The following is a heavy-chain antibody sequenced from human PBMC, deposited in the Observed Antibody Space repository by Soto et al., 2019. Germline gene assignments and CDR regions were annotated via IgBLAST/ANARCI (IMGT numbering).Heavy chain of an antibody. V-gene: IGHV3-74*01. Sequence: LRLSCAASGFTFSSYWMHWVRQAPGKGLVWVSRINSDGSSTSYADSVKGRFTISRDNAKNTLYLQINSLRAEDTAVYYCAREGGGASYYDFWSGYYTGYYYYYGMDVWGQGTTVTVSS. J-gene: IGHJ6*02. CDR3: AREGGGASYYDFWSGYYTGYYYYYGMDV. D-gene: IGHD3-3*01. CDR2: INSDGSST. CDR1: GFTFSSYW.